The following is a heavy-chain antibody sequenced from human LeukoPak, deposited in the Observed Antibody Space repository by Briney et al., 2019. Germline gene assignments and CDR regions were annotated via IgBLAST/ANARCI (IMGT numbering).Heavy chain of an antibody. V-gene: IGHV3-23*01. CDR1: GFTFNTYG. CDR2: ISGSATGYMT. J-gene: IGHJ5*01. Sequence: GGSLRLSCAASGFTFNTYGMSWVRHSPGKGLEWVSAISGSATGYMTNYADSVKGRFTIPRDNAKNSLYLQMNSLTAEDTALYYRAKGYGDYLNWFDFWGQGTQVTVSS. CDR3: AKGYGDYLNWFDF. D-gene: IGHD4-17*01.